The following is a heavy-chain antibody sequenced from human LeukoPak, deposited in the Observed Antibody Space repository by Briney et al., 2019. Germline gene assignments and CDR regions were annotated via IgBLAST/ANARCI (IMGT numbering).Heavy chain of an antibody. Sequence: SETLSLTCTVSGGSISSSSYYWGWIRQPPGKGLEWIGSIYYSGSTYYNPSLKSRVTISVDTSKNQFSLKLSSVAAADTAVYYCARGGEDYWGQGTLVTVSS. CDR1: GGSISSSSYY. D-gene: IGHD6-25*01. CDR2: IYYSGST. V-gene: IGHV4-39*07. CDR3: ARGGEDY. J-gene: IGHJ4*02.